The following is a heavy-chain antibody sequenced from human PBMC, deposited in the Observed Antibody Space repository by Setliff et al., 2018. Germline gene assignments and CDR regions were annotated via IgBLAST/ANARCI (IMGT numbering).Heavy chain of an antibody. V-gene: IGHV4-38-2*01. CDR1: GFSISSGYY. CDR2: IHHSGKA. D-gene: IGHD1-26*01. J-gene: IGHJ4*02. CDR3: GRHLGPWDPVDF. Sequence: SETLSLTCAVSGFSISSGYYWGWIRQPPGKGLEWIVNIHHSGKAYYNPSLKSRVTISVDTSKNQFSLTLSSVTAADTAIYYCGRHLGPWDPVDFWGQGTLVTVSS.